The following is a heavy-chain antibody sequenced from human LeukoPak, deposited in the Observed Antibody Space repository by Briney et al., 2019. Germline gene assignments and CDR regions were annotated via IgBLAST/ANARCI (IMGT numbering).Heavy chain of an antibody. J-gene: IGHJ3*02. CDR1: GFTFSSYA. CDR3: AKNCSSTSCYWNDAFDI. V-gene: IGHV4-38-2*01. Sequence: PGGSLRLSCAASGFTFSSYAMSWVRQAPGKGLEWIASMYHSGSTYYNPSLKSRVTISVDTSKNQFSLKLSSVTAADTAVYYCAKNCSSTSCYWNDAFDIWGQGTMVTVSS. D-gene: IGHD2-2*01. CDR2: MYHSGST.